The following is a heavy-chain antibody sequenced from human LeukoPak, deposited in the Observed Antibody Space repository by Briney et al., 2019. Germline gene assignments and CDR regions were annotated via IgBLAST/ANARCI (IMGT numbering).Heavy chain of an antibody. CDR2: IIPILGIA. V-gene: IGHV1-69*02. CDR1: GGTFGSYT. CDR3: ASAPRTYCTNGVCPYYFDY. D-gene: IGHD2-8*01. J-gene: IGHJ4*02. Sequence: SVKVSCKASGGTFGSYTISWVRQAPGQGLEWMGRIIPILGIANYAQKFQGRVTITADKSTSTAYMELSSLRSEDTAVYYCASAPRTYCTNGVCPYYFDYWGQGTLVTVSS.